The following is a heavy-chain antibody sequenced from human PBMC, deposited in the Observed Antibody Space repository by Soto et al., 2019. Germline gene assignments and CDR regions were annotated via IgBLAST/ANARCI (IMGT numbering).Heavy chain of an antibody. CDR3: ASEDSPSLN. Sequence: QVQLVQSGAEVKKPGASVKVSCKASGYTFTSYGISWVRQSPGQGLEGMGWISAYNGNTNYAQKLQGRVTMTTDTSTSTAYLEPRSPRSDVTAVDYCASEDSPSLNWGQGTLVTVSS. D-gene: IGHD2-2*01. CDR1: GYTFTSYG. CDR2: ISAYNGNT. V-gene: IGHV1-18*01. J-gene: IGHJ4*02.